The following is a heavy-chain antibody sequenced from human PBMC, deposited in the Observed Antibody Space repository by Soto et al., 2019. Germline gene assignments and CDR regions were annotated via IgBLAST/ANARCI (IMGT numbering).Heavy chain of an antibody. CDR1: SASISSNHW. D-gene: IGHD4-17*01. Sequence: QVQLQESGPGLVKPSGTLSLTCAVSSASISSNHWWSWVRQPPGQGLEWIGEIYHSGSTNYNPSLKSRVTISIDTSKNQVSLTLTSVTAADTAVYFCAASTVLRLDYWGQGTLVTVSS. V-gene: IGHV4-4*02. CDR2: IYHSGST. J-gene: IGHJ4*02. CDR3: AASTVLRLDY.